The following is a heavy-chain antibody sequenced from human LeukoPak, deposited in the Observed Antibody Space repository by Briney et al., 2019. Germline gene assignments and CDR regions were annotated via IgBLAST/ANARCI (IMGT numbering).Heavy chain of an antibody. J-gene: IGHJ4*02. D-gene: IGHD4-23*01. CDR3: ARHTNDYGGYGDY. CDR2: IYPDDSDT. V-gene: IGHV5-51*01. Sequence: GESLKISCRGSGYTFTNYWIAWVRQMPGKGLEWVGIIYPDDSDTKYSPSFQGQVTFSADKSIRTAYLQWSSLKASDTAIYYCARHTNDYGGYGDYWGQGTLVTVSS. CDR1: GYTFTNYW.